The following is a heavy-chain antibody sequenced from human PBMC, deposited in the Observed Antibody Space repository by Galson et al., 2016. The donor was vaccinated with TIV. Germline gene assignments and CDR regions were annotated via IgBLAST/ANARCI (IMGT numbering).Heavy chain of an antibody. Sequence: CAISGDSVSSNSAAWNWLRQSPSRGLEWLGRTFYRSKWYNDYAPSVKSRITINPDTSKNQFSLQLHSVTPEDTAVYYCARATPSVFGVVMTLDYWGQGTLVTVSS. V-gene: IGHV6-1*01. CDR3: ARATPSVFGVVMTLDY. CDR1: GDSVSSNSAA. D-gene: IGHD3-3*01. J-gene: IGHJ4*02. CDR2: TFYRSKWYN.